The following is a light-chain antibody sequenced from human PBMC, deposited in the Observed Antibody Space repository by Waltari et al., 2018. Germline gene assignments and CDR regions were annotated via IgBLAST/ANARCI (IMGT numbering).Light chain of an antibody. CDR2: DVT. Sequence: QSALTQPASVSGSPGQSITISCAGTNSDIGAYKYVTWYQQHPGKVPKVLIYDVTERPSGVCVRFSGSNSGNTASLTISGLQAQDEADYYCSSDTTNTNSEIFGGGTKLTVL. J-gene: IGLJ2*01. CDR3: SSDTTNTNSEI. V-gene: IGLV2-14*03. CDR1: NSDIGAYKY.